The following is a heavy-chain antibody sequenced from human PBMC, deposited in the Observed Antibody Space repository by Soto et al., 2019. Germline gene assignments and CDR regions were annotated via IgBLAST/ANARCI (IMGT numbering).Heavy chain of an antibody. CDR3: AKSRYSDSSGDFYDF. D-gene: IGHD3-22*01. CDR2: IGGRATSA. V-gene: IGHV3-23*01. CDR1: GVTFSNYA. Sequence: EVQLLESGGGLVQPGGSLRLSCAASGVTFSNYAMSWVRQAPGKGLEWVSGIGGRATSAYYADSVKGRFAISRDNSSNTLFLQLNSLRAEDTAVYYCAKSRYSDSSGDFYDFWGQGTLVSVSS. J-gene: IGHJ4*02.